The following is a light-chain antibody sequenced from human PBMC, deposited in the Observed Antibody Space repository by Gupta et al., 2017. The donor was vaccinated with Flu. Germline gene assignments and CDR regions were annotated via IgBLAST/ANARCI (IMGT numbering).Light chain of an antibody. CDR1: QGISST. CDR3: QQLNSYPRT. V-gene: IGKV1-9*01. Sequence: DIHLTQSPSFLSASVGDRVTITCRASQGISSTLAWYQQKPGKAPKLLIDAASTLQSGVPSRFSGSGSGTDFTLTISSLEAEDFATYYCQQLNSYPRTFGQGTKLEIK. CDR2: AAS. J-gene: IGKJ2*01.